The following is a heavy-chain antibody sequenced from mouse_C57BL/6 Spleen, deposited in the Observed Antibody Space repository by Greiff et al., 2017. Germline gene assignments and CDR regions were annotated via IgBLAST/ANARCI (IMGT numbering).Heavy chain of an antibody. J-gene: IGHJ2*01. CDR2: IRSKSNNYAT. CDR3: VRHSVGFDY. V-gene: IGHV10-1*01. Sequence: EVKLMESGGGLVQPKGSLKLSCAASGFSLNTYAMNWVRQAPGKGLEWVARIRSKSNNYATYYADSVKDRFTISRDDSESMLYLQMNNLKTEDTAMYYCVRHSVGFDYWGQGTTLTVSS. CDR1: GFSLNTYA.